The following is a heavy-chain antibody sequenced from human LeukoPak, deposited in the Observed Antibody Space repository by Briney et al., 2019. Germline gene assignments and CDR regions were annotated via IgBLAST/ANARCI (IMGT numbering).Heavy chain of an antibody. V-gene: IGHV3-74*01. CDR3: AKGNQRAYDAFDI. CDR1: GFAFSSYW. Sequence: PGGSLRLSCAASGFAFSSYWVHWVRQAPGKGLAWVSRINSDGSSATYADSVKGRFTISRDNARNTLYLQMNNLRAEDTAVYYCAKGNQRAYDAFDIWGQGTMVTVSS. D-gene: IGHD1-14*01. J-gene: IGHJ3*02. CDR2: INSDGSSA.